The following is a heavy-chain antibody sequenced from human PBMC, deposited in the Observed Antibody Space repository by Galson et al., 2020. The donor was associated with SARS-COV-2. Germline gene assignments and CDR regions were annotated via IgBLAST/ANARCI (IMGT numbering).Heavy chain of an antibody. CDR2: INHSGST. D-gene: IGHD6-13*01. Sequence: SETLSLTCAVYGGSFSGYYWSWIRQPPGKGLEWIGEINHSGSTNYNPSLKSRVTISVDTSKNQFSLKLSSVTAADTAVYYCASSSWSYWYFDLWGRGTLVTVSS. CDR3: ASSSWSYWYFDL. CDR1: GGSFSGYY. V-gene: IGHV4-34*01. J-gene: IGHJ2*01.